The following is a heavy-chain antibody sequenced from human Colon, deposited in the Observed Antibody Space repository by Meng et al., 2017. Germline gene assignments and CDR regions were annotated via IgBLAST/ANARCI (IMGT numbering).Heavy chain of an antibody. CDR1: GFTFSTYS. CDR2: IGGSSFYI. CDR3: ARDPPHHYYGMDV. V-gene: IGHV3-21*01. J-gene: IGHJ6*02. Sequence: GESLKISCAASGFTFSTYSMNWVRQAPGKGLEWVSSIGGSSFYIKYADSVKGRFTISRDNAKTSLYLQMNSLRVEDTAVYYCARDPPHHYYGMDVWGQGTTVTVSS.